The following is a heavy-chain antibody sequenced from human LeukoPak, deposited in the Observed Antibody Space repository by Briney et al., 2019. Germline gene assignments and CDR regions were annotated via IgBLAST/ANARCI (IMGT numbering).Heavy chain of an antibody. CDR1: GFTFSSYW. Sequence: GGSLRLSCAASGFTFSSYWMHWVRHTPGKGLVWVSRIKGDGSSTSYADSVKGRFTISRDNSKNTLYLQMNSLRAEDTAVYYCAKEYSHGDFPFDYWGQGTLVTVSS. D-gene: IGHD4-17*01. CDR2: IKGDGSST. CDR3: AKEYSHGDFPFDY. J-gene: IGHJ4*02. V-gene: IGHV3-74*01.